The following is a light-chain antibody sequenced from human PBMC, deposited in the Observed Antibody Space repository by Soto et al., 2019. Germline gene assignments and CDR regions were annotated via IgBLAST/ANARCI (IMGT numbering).Light chain of an antibody. V-gene: IGLV2-14*01. Sequence: QSALTQPASVSGSPGQSITFSCTGSSSDVGGYNYVSWYQQHPGKAPKLMIYEVSNRPSGVSNRFSGSMSGNTASLTISGLQAEDEADYYCSSYTSINTLVFGGGTKVTVL. J-gene: IGLJ2*01. CDR2: EVS. CDR3: SSYTSINTLV. CDR1: SSDVGGYNY.